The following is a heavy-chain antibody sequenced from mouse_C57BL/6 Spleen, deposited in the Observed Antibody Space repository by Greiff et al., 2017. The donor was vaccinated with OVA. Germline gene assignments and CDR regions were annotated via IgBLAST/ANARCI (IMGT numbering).Heavy chain of an antibody. J-gene: IGHJ4*01. CDR1: GYTFTSYW. Sequence: QVQLQQPGAEPVMPGASVKLSCKASGYTFTSYWMHWVKQRPGQGLEWIGEIDPSDSYTNYNQKFKGKSTLTVDKSSSTAYMQLSSLTSEDSAVYYCARGYSNYVGAMDYWGQGTSVTVSS. V-gene: IGHV1-69*01. CDR3: ARGYSNYVGAMDY. CDR2: IDPSDSYT. D-gene: IGHD2-5*01.